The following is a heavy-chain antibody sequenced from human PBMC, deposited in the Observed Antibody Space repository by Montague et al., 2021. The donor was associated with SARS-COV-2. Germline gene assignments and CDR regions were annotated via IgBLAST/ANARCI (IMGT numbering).Heavy chain of an antibody. CDR3: ARGRDSGTYFGTKYYFQYGLDV. CDR1: DGSVSAYF. J-gene: IGHJ6*02. D-gene: IGHD3-10*01. CDR2: VDRSGTD. V-gene: IGHV4-34*01. Sequence: SETLSLTCDFSDGSVSAYFWSWVRQLPGKGLEWIGQVDRSGTDHXXPSLQSRLTLSVDTSNNQVSLNLTSVTATDTATYYCARGRDSGTYFGTKYYFQYGLDVWGQGTTVTVSS.